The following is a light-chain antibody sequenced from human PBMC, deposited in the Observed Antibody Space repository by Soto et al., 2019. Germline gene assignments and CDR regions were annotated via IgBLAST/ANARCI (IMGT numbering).Light chain of an antibody. Sequence: EIVMTQSPATLSVSPGERATLSCRASQSVSSSSLAWFQQKPGQAPRLLIFFASTRVTGIPARFSGSGSGTEFTLTISSLQSEDFGVYYCQQYYSWPRGTFGQGTKVDIK. CDR3: QQYYSWPRGT. V-gene: IGKV3-15*01. J-gene: IGKJ1*01. CDR1: QSVSSS. CDR2: FAS.